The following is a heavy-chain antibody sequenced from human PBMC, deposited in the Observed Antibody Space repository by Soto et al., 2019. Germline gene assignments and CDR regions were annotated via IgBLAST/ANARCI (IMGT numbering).Heavy chain of an antibody. CDR2: IYYSGST. V-gene: IGHV4-39*01. CDR1: GGSISSSSYY. CDR3: AGPQPNYDCWTGYTFDY. Sequence: SETLSLTCTVSGGSISSSSYYWGWIRQPPGKVLEWIVSIYYSGSTYYNPSLKSRVTISLDTSNNQFSLKLSSVTASYTAVYYXAGPQPNYDCWTGYTFDYWGQGTLVTVSS. J-gene: IGHJ4*02. D-gene: IGHD3-3*01.